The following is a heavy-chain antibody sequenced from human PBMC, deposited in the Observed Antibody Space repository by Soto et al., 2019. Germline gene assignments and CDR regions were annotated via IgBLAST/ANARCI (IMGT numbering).Heavy chain of an antibody. CDR3: ARRGTTGTTFDD. V-gene: IGHV4-59*08. J-gene: IGHJ4*02. CDR1: GGSISSYY. CDR2: IYYSGST. D-gene: IGHD1-1*01. Sequence: SETLSLTCTVSGGSISSYYWSWIRQPPGKGLEWIGYIYYSGSTNYNPSLKSRVTISVDTSKNQFSLKLSPVTAADTAVYYCARRGTTGTTFDDWGQGTLVTVSS.